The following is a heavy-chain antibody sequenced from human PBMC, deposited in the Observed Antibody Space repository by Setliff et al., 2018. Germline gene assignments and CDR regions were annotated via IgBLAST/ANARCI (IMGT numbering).Heavy chain of an antibody. CDR3: ARTCSGSGCYAGLES. Sequence: LRLSCAASGFTFSTYRMHWVRQAPGKGLEWVAVIWDDGVKKYHADSVKGRFTISRDNSKNTLYLQMNSLRPEDTAVYYCARTCSGSGCYAGLESWCQGTPVAVSS. D-gene: IGHD2-15*01. CDR1: GFTFSTYR. CDR2: IWDDGVKK. J-gene: IGHJ4*02. V-gene: IGHV3-33*08.